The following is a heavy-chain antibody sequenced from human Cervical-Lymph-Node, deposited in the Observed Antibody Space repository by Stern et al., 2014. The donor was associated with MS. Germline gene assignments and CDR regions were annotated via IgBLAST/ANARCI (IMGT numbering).Heavy chain of an antibody. V-gene: IGHV3-21*01. Sequence: VQLLESGGGLVKPGESLRLSCDASGFTFSHYSINWVRQAPGKGLEWISSISNKSTPTYYADSVEGRFTISRDSAKDSVSLHMVSLRAEDTAVYYCARARVGDYARSPHLDSWGQGTLVTVSS. CDR2: ISNKSTPT. CDR1: GFTFSHYS. CDR3: ARARVGDYARSPHLDS. D-gene: IGHD4-17*01. J-gene: IGHJ4*02.